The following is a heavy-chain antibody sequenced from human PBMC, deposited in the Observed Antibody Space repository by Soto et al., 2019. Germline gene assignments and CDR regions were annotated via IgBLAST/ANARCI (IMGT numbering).Heavy chain of an antibody. CDR1: GFTFSSYS. Sequence: GGSLRLSCAASGFTFSSYSMNWVRQAPGKGLEWVSYISSSSSTIYYADSVKGRFTISRDNAKNSLYLQMNSLRDEDTAVYYCAREPPALIEVTTIDYWGQGTLVTVSS. J-gene: IGHJ4*02. D-gene: IGHD4-17*01. V-gene: IGHV3-48*02. CDR2: ISSSSSTI. CDR3: AREPPALIEVTTIDY.